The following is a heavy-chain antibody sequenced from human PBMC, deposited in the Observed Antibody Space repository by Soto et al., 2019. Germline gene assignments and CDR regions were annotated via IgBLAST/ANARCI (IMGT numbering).Heavy chain of an antibody. J-gene: IGHJ4*02. Sequence: SETLSHTCAVSDGYIIGHFLSWIRKNPRKGLEFIGYIYYGGTTKYNPPLTSRVTISVDTSKNQFALKLSSVTAADTAVYYCARLGNGSGGDTYGSRFIDDYWGRGTLVTVSS. D-gene: IGHD5-18*01. CDR1: DGYIIGHF. CDR2: IYYGGTT. CDR3: ARLGNGSGGDTYGSRFIDDY. V-gene: IGHV4-59*08.